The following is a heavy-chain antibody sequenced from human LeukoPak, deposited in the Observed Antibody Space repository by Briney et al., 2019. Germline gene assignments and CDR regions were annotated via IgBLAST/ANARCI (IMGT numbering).Heavy chain of an antibody. V-gene: IGHV1-18*01. Sequence: ASVKVSCKASGYTFTSYGISWVRQAPGQGLEWMGWISAYNGNTNYAQKLQGRVTMTTDTSTSTAYMELRSLRSDDTAVYYCARGGCSSTSCPRSSRNWVDPWGQGTLVTVSS. J-gene: IGHJ5*02. D-gene: IGHD2-2*01. CDR3: ARGGCSSTSCPRSSRNWVDP. CDR1: GYTFTSYG. CDR2: ISAYNGNT.